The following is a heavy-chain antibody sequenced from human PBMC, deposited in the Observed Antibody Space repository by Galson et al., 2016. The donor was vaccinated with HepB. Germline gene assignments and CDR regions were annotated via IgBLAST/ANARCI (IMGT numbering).Heavy chain of an antibody. V-gene: IGHV6-1*01. CDR3: ARSYLLGRGFGW. Sequence: CAISGDSVSSNSAGWNWIRQSPSRGLEWLGRTFDRSNWHNDYAESVKSRISINPDTSKNQFSLQLNSVTPEDTAVYYCARSYLLGRGFGWWGQGTLVTVSS. CDR2: TFDRSNWHN. J-gene: IGHJ4*02. D-gene: IGHD7-27*01. CDR1: GDSVSSNSAG.